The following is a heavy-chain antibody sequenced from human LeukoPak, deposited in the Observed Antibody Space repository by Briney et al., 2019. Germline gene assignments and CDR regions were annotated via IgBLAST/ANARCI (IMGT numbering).Heavy chain of an antibody. D-gene: IGHD3-3*01. J-gene: IGHJ4*02. CDR2: IWFDGNDK. CDR1: GFTFSNYG. V-gene: IGHV3-33*01. CDR3: ARAAWSGYYSGLDF. Sequence: GGSLRLSCAASGFTFSNYGMHWVRQAPGKGLQWVAVIWFDGNDKYYADSVKGRFTISRDNSKNTLYLQMNGLRAEDTAAYYCARAAWSGYYSGLDFWGQGTLVTVSS.